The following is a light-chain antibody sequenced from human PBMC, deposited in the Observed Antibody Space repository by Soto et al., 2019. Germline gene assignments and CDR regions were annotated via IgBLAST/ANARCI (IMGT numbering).Light chain of an antibody. V-gene: IGKV3-11*01. Sequence: EIVLTQSPATLSLSPGETATLSCRASQSVSSSLAWYQQTPGQTPRLLIYDASNRATGIPARFSGSGSGTDFALTVSSLEPEDFSVYYCQQRSRWPLTFGGGTQVEIK. CDR2: DAS. CDR3: QQRSRWPLT. CDR1: QSVSSS. J-gene: IGKJ4*01.